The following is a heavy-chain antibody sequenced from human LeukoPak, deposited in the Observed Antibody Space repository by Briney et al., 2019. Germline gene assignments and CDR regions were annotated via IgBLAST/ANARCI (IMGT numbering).Heavy chain of an antibody. Sequence: GGSLRLSCEASGFTFNTYSMNWARQAPGKGLEWVSSIDSSGGYMFYADSVKGRFIISRDNAKDSLYLQMSSLRADDTAVYYCARPRAPVTRISPFDIWGQGTMVTVSS. CDR3: ARPRAPVTRISPFDI. V-gene: IGHV3-21*06. J-gene: IGHJ3*02. D-gene: IGHD4-17*01. CDR2: IDSSGGYM. CDR1: GFTFNTYS.